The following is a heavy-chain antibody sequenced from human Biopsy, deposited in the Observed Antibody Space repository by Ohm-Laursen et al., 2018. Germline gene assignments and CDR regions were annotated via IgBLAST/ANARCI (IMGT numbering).Heavy chain of an antibody. CDR3: ARHHCTNGVCLGVYFDY. CDR2: IYTGGTT. Sequence: SLRLSCAASGFAFRSSWMYWVRQGPGKGLEWVSVIYTGGTTHYADSVRGRFTISRDNSKNTLYLQMNSLRAEDTAVYYCARHHCTNGVCLGVYFDYWGQGTLVTVSS. D-gene: IGHD2-8*01. V-gene: IGHV3-66*04. CDR1: GFAFRSSW. J-gene: IGHJ4*02.